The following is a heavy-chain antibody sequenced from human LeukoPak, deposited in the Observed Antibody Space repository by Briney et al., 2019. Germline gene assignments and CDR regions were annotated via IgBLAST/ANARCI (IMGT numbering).Heavy chain of an antibody. Sequence: GGSQRLSCAASGFTFSSYWMSWVRQAPGKGLEWVANIKQDGSEKYYVDSVKGRFTISRDNAKNSLYLQMNSLRAEDTAVYYCAREELRGYSYGLLDYYYGMDVWGQGTTVTVSS. D-gene: IGHD5-18*01. CDR1: GFTFSSYW. CDR2: IKQDGSEK. V-gene: IGHV3-7*01. CDR3: AREELRGYSYGLLDYYYGMDV. J-gene: IGHJ6*02.